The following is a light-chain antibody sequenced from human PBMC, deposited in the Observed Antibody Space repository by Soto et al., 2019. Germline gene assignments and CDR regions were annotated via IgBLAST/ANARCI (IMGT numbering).Light chain of an antibody. CDR2: LTS. J-gene: IGKJ1*01. Sequence: DVVMTQSPLSLPVTLGQSASISCRSSQSIAYSDGYTYMNWFQQRPGQSPRRLISLTSRRDSGVRDRFSGRGAGTDFTLTISRVEGEDVGIYYCMQSTHWPPTFGRGTTVEIK. V-gene: IGKV2-30*01. CDR1: QSIAYSDGYTY. CDR3: MQSTHWPPT.